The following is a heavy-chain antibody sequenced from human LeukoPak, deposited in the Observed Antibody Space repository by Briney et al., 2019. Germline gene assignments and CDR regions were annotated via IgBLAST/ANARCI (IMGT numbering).Heavy chain of an antibody. D-gene: IGHD4-17*01. CDR2: ISSSSSYI. V-gene: IGHV3-21*01. J-gene: IGHJ4*02. CDR1: GFTFSSYS. Sequence: GGSLRLSCAASGFTFSSYSMNWVRQAPGKGLEWVSSISSSSSYIYYADSVKGRFTISRDNAKNSLYLQMNSLRAEDTAVYYCARGIRWRDPVTTILVWGQGTLVTVSS. CDR3: ARGIRWRDPVTTILV.